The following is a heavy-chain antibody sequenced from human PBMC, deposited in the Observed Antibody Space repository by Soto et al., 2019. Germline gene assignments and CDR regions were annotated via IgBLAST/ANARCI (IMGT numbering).Heavy chain of an antibody. CDR1: GFTFPGYG. CDR3: ASRSISIFGVIPPVYYYGMDV. J-gene: IGHJ6*02. D-gene: IGHD3-3*01. CDR2: ISAYNGIT. Sequence: ASVKVSCKASGFTFPGYGISWVRQAPGQGPEWMGWISAYNGITNYAQKLQGRVTMTTDTSTNTAYLELRSLTSDDTALYYCASRSISIFGVIPPVYYYGMDVWGQGTTVTVSS. V-gene: IGHV1-18*01.